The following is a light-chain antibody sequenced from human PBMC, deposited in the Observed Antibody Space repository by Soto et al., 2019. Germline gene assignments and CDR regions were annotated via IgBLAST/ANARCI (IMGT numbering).Light chain of an antibody. V-gene: IGKV3-20*01. CDR3: QQFSSYPLT. J-gene: IGKJ4*01. Sequence: EDVLTQSPGTLSLSPGERATLSCRASQSVSSSDLAWYQQKPGQAPRLLISGASGRATGIPDRFSGGGSGTDFTLTISRLEPEDFAVYYCQQFSSYPLTFGGGTKV. CDR1: QSVSSSD. CDR2: GAS.